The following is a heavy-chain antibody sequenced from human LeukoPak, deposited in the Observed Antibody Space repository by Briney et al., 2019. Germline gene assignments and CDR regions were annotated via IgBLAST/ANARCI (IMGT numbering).Heavy chain of an antibody. J-gene: IGHJ6*03. CDR1: GYTFTSYD. V-gene: IGHV1-8*01. D-gene: IGHD6-19*01. Sequence: ASVKVSCKASGYTFTSYDINWVRQATGQGLEWMGWMNPNSGNTGYAQKFQGRVTMTRNTSISTAYMELSSLRSEDTAVYYCARGLPPVGWLAYYYYYYYMDVWGKGTTVTISS. CDR3: ARGLPPVGWLAYYYYYYYMDV. CDR2: MNPNSGNT.